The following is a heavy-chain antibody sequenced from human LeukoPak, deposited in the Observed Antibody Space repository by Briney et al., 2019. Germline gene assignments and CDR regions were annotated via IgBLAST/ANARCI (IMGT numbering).Heavy chain of an antibody. CDR2: IKQDGSEK. D-gene: IGHD5-18*01. J-gene: IGHJ6*03. Sequence: GGSLRLSCAASGFTFSSYWMSWVRQAPGKGLEWVANIKQDGSEKYYVDSVKGRFTISRDNAKNSLYLQMNSLRAEDTAVYYCARDRVGIQLWPNYYYYYMDVWGKGTTVTVSS. CDR1: GFTFSSYW. V-gene: IGHV3-7*01. CDR3: ARDRVGIQLWPNYYYYYMDV.